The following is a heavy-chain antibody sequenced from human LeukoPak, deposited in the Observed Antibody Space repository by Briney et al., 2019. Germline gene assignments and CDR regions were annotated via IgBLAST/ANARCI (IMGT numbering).Heavy chain of an antibody. Sequence: GRSLRLSCAASGFTFSSYGMHWVRQAPGKGLEWVAVIWYDGSTKYYADSVKGRFTISRDNSKNTLYLQMNSLRAEDTAVYYCAKEVGYDSSGYLSYWGQGTLVTVSS. CDR2: IWYDGSTK. CDR1: GFTFSSYG. CDR3: AKEVGYDSSGYLSY. V-gene: IGHV3-33*06. J-gene: IGHJ4*02. D-gene: IGHD3-22*01.